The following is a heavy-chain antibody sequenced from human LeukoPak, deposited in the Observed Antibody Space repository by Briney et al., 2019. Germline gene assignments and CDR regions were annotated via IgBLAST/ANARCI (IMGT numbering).Heavy chain of an antibody. Sequence: SETLSLTCSVSGVSTTNNYWSWIRQPPGKGLEWIGYMYNTVTTNYNPSLKSRVTISVDTSKNQFSLKLSSVTAADTAVYYCARGAPLYYYYYMDVWGKGTTVTVSS. J-gene: IGHJ6*03. CDR3: ARGAPLYYYYYMDV. V-gene: IGHV4-59*12. CDR1: GVSTTNNY. CDR2: MYNTVTT.